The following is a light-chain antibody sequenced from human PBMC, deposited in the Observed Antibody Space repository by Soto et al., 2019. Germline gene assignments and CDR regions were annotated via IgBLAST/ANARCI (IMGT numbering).Light chain of an antibody. CDR3: MQALQTPYT. CDR1: QSLLHSNGYNY. CDR2: LGS. Sequence: DIVMTQSPLSLPVTPGEPASISCRSSQSLLHSNGYNYLDWYLQKPGQSPQLLIYLGSNRASGVPERFSGSGSGTDFTLKISRVEAEDVGVYYGMQALQTPYTFGQGTKLEIK. J-gene: IGKJ2*01. V-gene: IGKV2-28*01.